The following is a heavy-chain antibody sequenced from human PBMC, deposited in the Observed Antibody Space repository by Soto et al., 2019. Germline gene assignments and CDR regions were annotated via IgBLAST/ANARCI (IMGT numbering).Heavy chain of an antibody. CDR2: IVVGSGNT. V-gene: IGHV1-58*01. D-gene: IGHD2-15*01. J-gene: IGHJ5*02. CDR3: ARLPAVANWFDP. Sequence: SVKVSCKAFGFTFTSSAVQWVRQARGQRLEWIGWIVVGSGNTNYAQKFQERVTITRDMSTSTAYMELSSLRSEDTAVYYCARLPAVANWFDPWGQGTLVTVSS. CDR1: GFTFTSSA.